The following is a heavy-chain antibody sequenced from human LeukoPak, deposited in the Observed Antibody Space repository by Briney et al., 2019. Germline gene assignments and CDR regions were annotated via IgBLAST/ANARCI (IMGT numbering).Heavy chain of an antibody. CDR1: GFTFSSYG. CDR3: AKDVRIAVTWFDY. V-gene: IGHV3-30*18. J-gene: IGHJ4*02. Sequence: PGGSLRLSCAASGFTFSSYGMHWVRQAPGKGLEWVAVISYDGSSKYDADSVMGRFTISRDNSKNTLYLQMNSLRAEDTAVYYCAKDVRIAVTWFDYWGQGTLVTVSS. CDR2: ISYDGSSK. D-gene: IGHD6-19*01.